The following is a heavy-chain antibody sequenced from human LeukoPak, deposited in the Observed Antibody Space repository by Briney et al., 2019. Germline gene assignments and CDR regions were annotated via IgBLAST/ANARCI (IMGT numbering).Heavy chain of an antibody. D-gene: IGHD6-19*01. CDR1: GFTFSSYS. V-gene: IGHV3-21*01. CDR3: ARPQWLAPFDY. Sequence: PGGSLRLPCAASGFTFSSYSMNWVRQAPGKGLEWVSSISGSSIYIYYADSVKGRFTISRDNAKKSLYLQMNSLRAEDTAVYYCARPQWLAPFDYWGQGTLVTVSS. J-gene: IGHJ4*02. CDR2: ISGSSIYI.